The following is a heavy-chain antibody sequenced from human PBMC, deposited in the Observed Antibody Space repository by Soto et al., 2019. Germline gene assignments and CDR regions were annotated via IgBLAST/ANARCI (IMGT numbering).Heavy chain of an antibody. CDR2: IGPSSSYT. CDR1: GFTFSDYY. D-gene: IGHD2-8*01. V-gene: IGHV3-11*06. CDR3: ARVVRLMLYSDY. Sequence: QVQLVESGGGLVKPGGSLRLSCAASGFTFSDYYMSWIHQAPGKGLEWVSYIGPSSSYTNYADSVKGRFTISRDNAKNSLYLQMNSLRAEDTAVYYCARVVRLMLYSDYWGQGTLVTVSS. J-gene: IGHJ4*02.